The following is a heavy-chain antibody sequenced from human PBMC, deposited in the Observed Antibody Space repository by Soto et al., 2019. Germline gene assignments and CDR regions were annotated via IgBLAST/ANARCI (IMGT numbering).Heavy chain of an antibody. Sequence: QVLLVQSGGEVKKPGASVKVSCKASGYTFTGHYMHWVRQVSGKRLEHLGWLKSDNGGTYYAPKFQGRVTFTRDTSTSTAYMELNGLQSDDTAVYFCARDLCPLGSGTACPLYGLDIWGQGTTVVVS. J-gene: IGHJ6*02. CDR3: ARDLCPLGSGTACPLYGLDI. V-gene: IGHV1-2*02. D-gene: IGHD3-10*01. CDR1: GYTFTGHY. CDR2: LKSDNGGT.